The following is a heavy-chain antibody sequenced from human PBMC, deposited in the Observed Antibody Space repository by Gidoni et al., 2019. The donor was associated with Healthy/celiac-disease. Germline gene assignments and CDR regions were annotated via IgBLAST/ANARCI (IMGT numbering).Heavy chain of an antibody. J-gene: IGHJ2*01. V-gene: IGHV3-33*01. Sequence: QVQLVESGGGLVQPGRSLRLSCAASRFPFSSYGMHWVRQAPGKGLEWVAVIWDDGSNKYYADSVKGRFTISRDNSKNTLYLQMNSLRAEDTAVYYCARENEFWSGYYHLAWYFDLWGRGTLVTVSS. CDR2: IWDDGSNK. CDR1: RFPFSSYG. D-gene: IGHD3-3*01. CDR3: ARENEFWSGYYHLAWYFDL.